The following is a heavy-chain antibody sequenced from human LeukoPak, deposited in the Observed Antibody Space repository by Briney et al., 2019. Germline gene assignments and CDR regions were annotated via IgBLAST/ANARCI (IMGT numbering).Heavy chain of an antibody. V-gene: IGHV4-34*01. CDR2: INHSGST. Sequence: PSETLSLTCAVYGGSFSGYYWSWIRQPPGKGLEWIGEINHSGSTNYNPSLKSRVTISVATSKNQFSLKLSSVTAADTAVYYCARDWIRGTVTTLYYFDYWGQGTLVTVSS. J-gene: IGHJ4*02. CDR1: GGSFSGYY. D-gene: IGHD4-17*01. CDR3: ARDWIRGTVTTLYYFDY.